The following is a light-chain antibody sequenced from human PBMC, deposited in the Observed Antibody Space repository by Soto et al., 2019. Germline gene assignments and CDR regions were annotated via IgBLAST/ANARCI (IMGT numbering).Light chain of an antibody. Sequence: QSVLTQPDSVSGSPVQSITISCTGTSSDVGSYNLVSWYQQHPGKAPKLMIYEGSKRPSGVSNRFSGSKSGNTASLTISGLQAEDEADYYCCSYAGSVVFGGGTQLSVL. CDR1: SSDVGSYNL. J-gene: IGLJ2*01. CDR2: EGS. CDR3: CSYAGSVV. V-gene: IGLV2-23*01.